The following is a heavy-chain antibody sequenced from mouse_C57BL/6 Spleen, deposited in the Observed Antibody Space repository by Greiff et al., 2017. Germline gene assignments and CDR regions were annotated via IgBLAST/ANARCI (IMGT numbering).Heavy chain of an antibody. CDR1: GFNIKDYY. J-gene: IGHJ2*01. CDR3: AYYCYGSSYYFGY. D-gene: IGHD1-1*01. CDR2: IDPEDGTT. Sequence: VQLQQSGAELVKPGASVKLSCTASGFNIKDYYMHWVKQRTEQGLEWIGRIDPEDGTTKYAPKFQGKATISADTSSNTAYLQLSSLTSEDTAVYYCAYYCYGSSYYFGYWGQGTTLTFSS. V-gene: IGHV14-2*01.